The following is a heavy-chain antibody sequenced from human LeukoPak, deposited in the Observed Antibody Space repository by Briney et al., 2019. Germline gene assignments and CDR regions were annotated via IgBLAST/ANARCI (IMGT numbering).Heavy chain of an antibody. V-gene: IGHV4-34*01. J-gene: IGHJ6*03. Sequence: SETLSLTCAVYGGSFSGYYWSWIRQPPGKGLEWIGEINHSGSTNYNPSLKSRVTISVDTSRNQFSLKLSSVTAADTAVYYCARVAARRLEDGYYYMDVWGKGTTVTVPS. CDR2: INHSGST. D-gene: IGHD6-6*01. CDR1: GGSFSGYY. CDR3: ARVAARRLEDGYYYMDV.